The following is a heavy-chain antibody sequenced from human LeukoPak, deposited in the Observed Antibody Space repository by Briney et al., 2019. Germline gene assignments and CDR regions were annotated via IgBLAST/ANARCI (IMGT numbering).Heavy chain of an antibody. CDR1: GFRLSNYW. Sequence: GGSLRLSCAASGFRLSNYWMHWVRQAPGKGLVWVSRINVDGSSITYADSVKGRFTISRDNSKNTLYLQMNSLRPEDTAVYYCAKASTTVTTGKYYFDYWGQGTLVTVSS. CDR2: INVDGSSI. J-gene: IGHJ4*02. V-gene: IGHV3-74*01. CDR3: AKASTTVTTGKYYFDY. D-gene: IGHD4-17*01.